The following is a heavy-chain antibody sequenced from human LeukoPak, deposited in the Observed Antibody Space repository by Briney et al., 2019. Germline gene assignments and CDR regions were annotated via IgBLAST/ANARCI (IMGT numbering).Heavy chain of an antibody. CDR3: ARHERGYDSQFDY. CDR2: IFYSGST. J-gene: IGHJ4*02. Sequence: SEPLSLTCTVSGGSISSYYWSWIRKSPGKGLEWIGYIFYSGSTNYNPSLKSRVTISLDTSKNQFSLELSSVTAADTAVYYCARHERGYDSQFDYWGQGTLVTVSS. V-gene: IGHV4-59*08. CDR1: GGSISSYY. D-gene: IGHD5-12*01.